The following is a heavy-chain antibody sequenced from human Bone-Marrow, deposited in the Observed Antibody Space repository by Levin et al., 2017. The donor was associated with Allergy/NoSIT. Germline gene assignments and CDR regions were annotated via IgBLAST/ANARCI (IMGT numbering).Heavy chain of an antibody. CDR1: GSSIRSAYY. J-gene: IGHJ4*02. V-gene: IGHV4-38-2*02. D-gene: IGHD1-26*01. CDR2: VFHTGTT. CDR3: VRDGGYQLLPLLSYFDY. Sequence: GSLRLSCSVSGSSIRSAYYWGWIGQTPGKGLEWIGSVFHTGTTPYNPSLQRRVTMSRDTSKNHFSLQLRSVTAADTAIYYCVRDGGYQLLPLLSYFDYWGQGVLVTVSS.